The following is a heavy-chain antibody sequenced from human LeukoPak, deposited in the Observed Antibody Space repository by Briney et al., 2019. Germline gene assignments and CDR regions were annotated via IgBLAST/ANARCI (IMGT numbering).Heavy chain of an antibody. Sequence: PWGSLGLSCAASGFTFSDYYMSWIRQAPGKGLEWVSYISSSGSTTYYADSVKGRFTISRDNSKNTLYLQMNSLRAEDTAVYYCAREAHDFWSGPGPYYFDYWGQGTLVTVSS. J-gene: IGHJ4*02. D-gene: IGHD3-3*01. CDR2: ISSSGSTT. CDR3: AREAHDFWSGPGPYYFDY. CDR1: GFTFSDYY. V-gene: IGHV3-11*04.